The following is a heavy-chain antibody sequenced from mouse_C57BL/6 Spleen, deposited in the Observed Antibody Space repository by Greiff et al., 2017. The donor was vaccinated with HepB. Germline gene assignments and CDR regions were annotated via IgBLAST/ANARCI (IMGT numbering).Heavy chain of an antibody. Sequence: VMLVESGPELVKPGASVKISCKASGYAFSSSWMNWVKQRPGKGLEWIGRIYPGDGDTNYNGKFKGKATLTADKSSSTAYMQLSSLTSEDSAVYFCARSGGYSNFFYFDYWGQGTTLTVSS. CDR3: ARSGGYSNFFYFDY. CDR2: IYPGDGDT. J-gene: IGHJ2*01. D-gene: IGHD2-5*01. V-gene: IGHV1-82*01. CDR1: GYAFSSSW.